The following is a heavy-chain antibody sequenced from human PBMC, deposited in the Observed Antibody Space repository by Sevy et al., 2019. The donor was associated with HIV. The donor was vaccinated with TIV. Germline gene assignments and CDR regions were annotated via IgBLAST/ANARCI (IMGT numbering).Heavy chain of an antibody. D-gene: IGHD6-6*01. CDR2: IYPGDSDT. CDR1: GYSFSTYW. V-gene: IGHV5-51*01. J-gene: IGHJ4*02. Sequence: GESLKISCKGSGYSFSTYWIAWVRQMPGKGLEWMGIIYPGDSDTRYSPSFQGQVTISADKSISTAYLQWSSLKASDSAMYYCARRTGSSAWVDYWGQGTLVTVSS. CDR3: ARRTGSSAWVDY.